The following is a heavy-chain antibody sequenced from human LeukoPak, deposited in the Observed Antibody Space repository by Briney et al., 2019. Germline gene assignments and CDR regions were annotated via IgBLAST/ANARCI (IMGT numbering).Heavy chain of an antibody. CDR1: GYTFTGYY. Sequence: ASVKASCKAYGYTFTGYYMHWVRQAPGQGLEWMGWINPNSGGTNYAQKLQGRVTMTRDTSSSTAYMELSRLRSDDTAVYYCARGGLYYVWDAFDIWGQGTMVTVSS. CDR2: INPNSGGT. CDR3: ARGGLYYVWDAFDI. D-gene: IGHD3-16*01. V-gene: IGHV1-2*02. J-gene: IGHJ3*02.